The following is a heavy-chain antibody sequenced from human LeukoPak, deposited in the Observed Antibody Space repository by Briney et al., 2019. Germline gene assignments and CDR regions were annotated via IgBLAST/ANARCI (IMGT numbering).Heavy chain of an antibody. CDR3: TRATSGTWYPGSDY. CDR1: GFTFSDYG. D-gene: IGHD6-13*01. J-gene: IGHJ4*02. V-gene: IGHV3-48*04. CDR2: ISSTSGTI. Sequence: GGSLRLSCAASGFTFSDYGMNWVRQAPGKGLEWVAYISSTSGTIYYADSVKGRFAITRVNAKNSLYLQMNSLRAEDTAVHYCTRATSGTWYPGSDYWGQGTLVTVSS.